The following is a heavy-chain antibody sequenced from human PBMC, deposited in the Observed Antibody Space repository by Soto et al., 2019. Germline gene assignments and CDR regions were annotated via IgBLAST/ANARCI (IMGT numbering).Heavy chain of an antibody. CDR2: IIPIFGTA. V-gene: IGHV1-69*13. J-gene: IGHJ3*02. CDR1: GGTFSSYA. CDR3: GRDSGYDSSAFTDAFDI. D-gene: IGHD3-22*01. Sequence: SVKGSGKAAGGTFSSYAISWVRQAPGQGLEWMGGIIPIFGTANYAQKFQGRVTITADESTSTAYMELSSLRCEDTAVYYCGRDSGYDSSAFTDAFDIWGQGATVTVAS.